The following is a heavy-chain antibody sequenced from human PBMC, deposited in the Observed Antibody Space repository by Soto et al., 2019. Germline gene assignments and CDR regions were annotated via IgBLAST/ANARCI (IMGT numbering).Heavy chain of an antibody. CDR2: IYYSGTT. D-gene: IGHD2-8*01. CDR1: GGSIRSRGYY. CDR3: AKDRGGYCTNGVCSYDAFDI. J-gene: IGHJ3*02. V-gene: IGHV4-31*03. Sequence: SETLSLTCTVSGGSIRSRGYYWNWIRQHPGMGLEWIGYIYYSGTTYYNPSLKSRVTISVDTSKNQFSLKLSSVTAADTAVYYCAKDRGGYCTNGVCSYDAFDIWGQGTMVT.